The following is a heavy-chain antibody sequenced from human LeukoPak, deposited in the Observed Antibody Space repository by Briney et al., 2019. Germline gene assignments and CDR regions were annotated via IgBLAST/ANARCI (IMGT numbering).Heavy chain of an antibody. Sequence: TSETLSLTCTVSGGSVSSGSYYWSWIRQPPGKGLEWVGYIYYSGSTNYNPSLKSRVTISVDTSKNQFSLKLSSVTAADTAVYYCARVTRSGSYYYYYGMDVWGQGTTVTVSS. CDR2: IYYSGST. CDR3: ARVTRSGSYYYYYGMDV. CDR1: GGSVSSGSYY. V-gene: IGHV4-61*01. J-gene: IGHJ6*02. D-gene: IGHD1-26*01.